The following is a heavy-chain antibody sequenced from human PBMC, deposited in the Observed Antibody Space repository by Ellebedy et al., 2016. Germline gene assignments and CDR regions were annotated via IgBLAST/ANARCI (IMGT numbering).Heavy chain of an antibody. Sequence: GGSLRLSXAASGFTFSSYAMHWVRQAPGKGLEWVAVISYDGSNKYYADSVKGRFTISRDNSKNTLYLQMNSLRAEDTAVYYCAKDSAPICSSTSCQAGGFDYWGQGTLVTVSS. CDR1: GFTFSSYA. CDR2: ISYDGSNK. CDR3: AKDSAPICSSTSCQAGGFDY. J-gene: IGHJ4*02. V-gene: IGHV3-30-3*01. D-gene: IGHD2-2*01.